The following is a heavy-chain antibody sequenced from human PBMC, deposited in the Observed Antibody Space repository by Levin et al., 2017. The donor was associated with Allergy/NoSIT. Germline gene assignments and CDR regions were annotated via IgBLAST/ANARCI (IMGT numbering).Heavy chain of an antibody. CDR3: AREATVTTGFDY. Sequence: PSQTLSLTCTVSGGSISGFYWSWIRQPPGKGLEWIGYIVYSRSTNYNPSLKSRITISVDTSKNQFSLKLSSVTAADTAVYYCAREATVTTGFDYWGRGTLVTVSS. V-gene: IGHV4-59*01. J-gene: IGHJ4*02. CDR1: GGSISGFY. D-gene: IGHD4-17*01. CDR2: IVYSRST.